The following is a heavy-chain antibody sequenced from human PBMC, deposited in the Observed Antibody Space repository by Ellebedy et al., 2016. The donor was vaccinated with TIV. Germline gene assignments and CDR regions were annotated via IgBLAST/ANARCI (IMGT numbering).Heavy chain of an antibody. V-gene: IGHV3-7*01. J-gene: IGHJ4*02. D-gene: IGHD5-12*01. CDR3: ARDRGYDTFDY. CDR2: TKEDGSEK. CDR1: GFPFSSFW. Sequence: GESLKISCAASGFPFSSFWMSWVRQAPGKGLEWVANTKEDGSEKYYVDSVRGRFTISRDNAKNSLYLQMNSLRAEDTAVYYCARDRGYDTFDYWGQGTLVTVSS.